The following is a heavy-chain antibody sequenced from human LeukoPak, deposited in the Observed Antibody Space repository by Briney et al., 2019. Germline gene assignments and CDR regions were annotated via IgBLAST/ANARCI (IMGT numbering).Heavy chain of an antibody. CDR1: GYTFTSYY. Sequence: SVNVSCMASGYTFTSYYCNWVRQATGHVLEWMGWINSKSGNTGYAHKFQGRLTTTRNTSISTAYMELSSLRCEDTAVYYCARGRARFLETLSRDGYYYMDVWGKGPTVTVSS. V-gene: IGHV1-8*02. J-gene: IGHJ6*03. CDR3: ARGRARFLETLSRDGYYYMDV. D-gene: IGHD3-3*01. CDR2: INSKSGNT.